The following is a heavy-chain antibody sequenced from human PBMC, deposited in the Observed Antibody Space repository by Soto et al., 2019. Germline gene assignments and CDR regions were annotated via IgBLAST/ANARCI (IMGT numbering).Heavy chain of an antibody. D-gene: IGHD6-13*01. Sequence: GASVKVSCKASGGTFSDYAISWVRQAPGHGLEWVGGIIPLTETPVYAQTVQGRLTITADEVTSAAYMELRSLRSDDTAVYYCWIRAGTLFRSFDYWGQGTLVTVSS. CDR2: IIPLTETP. CDR1: GGTFSDYA. CDR3: WIRAGTLFRSFDY. V-gene: IGHV1-69*13. J-gene: IGHJ4*02.